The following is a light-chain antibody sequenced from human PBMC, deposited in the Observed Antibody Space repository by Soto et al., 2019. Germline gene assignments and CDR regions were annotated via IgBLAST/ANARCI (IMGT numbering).Light chain of an antibody. CDR2: DVT. J-gene: IGLJ2*01. Sequence: QSVLTQPASVSGSPGQSITISCTGTSSDVGGYNFVSWYQQHPGKAPKLMIYDVTNRPSGVSNRFSGSKSGNTASLTISGLQAEDEAHYYCQSYDSSLKVVFGGGTKLTVL. V-gene: IGLV2-14*03. CDR3: QSYDSSLKVV. CDR1: SSDVGGYNF.